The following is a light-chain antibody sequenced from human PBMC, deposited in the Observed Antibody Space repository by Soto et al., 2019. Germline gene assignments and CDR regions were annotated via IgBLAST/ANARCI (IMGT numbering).Light chain of an antibody. CDR3: LQYNNWPRT. J-gene: IGKJ1*01. V-gene: IGKV3D-15*01. CDR1: QSVSSD. Sequence: EIVMTQSPATLSVSPGERATLSCRTSQSVSSDLAWYQQKPGQAPTLLIYGASTRATGIPARFSGSGSGTEFTLTISSLQSDDFAFYYCLQYNNWPRTFGQGTKVEI. CDR2: GAS.